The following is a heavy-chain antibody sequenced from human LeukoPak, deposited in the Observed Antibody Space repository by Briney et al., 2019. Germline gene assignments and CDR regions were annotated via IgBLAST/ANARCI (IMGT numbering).Heavy chain of an antibody. CDR3: AKDIGTGGTGWYFDL. J-gene: IGHJ2*01. CDR1: GFTLDDYV. V-gene: IGHV3-9*01. D-gene: IGHD6-13*01. CDR2: ISWNSVSI. Sequence: GGSLRLSCAASGFTLDDYVMHWVRQAPGKGLEWVSGISWNSVSIGYADSVKGRFTISRDNAKNSLYLQMNSLRAEDTALYYCAKDIGTGGTGWYFDLWGRGTLVTVSS.